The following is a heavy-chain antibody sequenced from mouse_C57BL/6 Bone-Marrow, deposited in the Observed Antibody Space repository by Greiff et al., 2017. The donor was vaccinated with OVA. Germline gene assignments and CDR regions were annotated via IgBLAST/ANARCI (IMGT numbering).Heavy chain of an antibody. Sequence: VQLQQSGAELVRPGASVKLSCKASGYTFTSYGISWVKQRTGQGLEWIGVIYPRSGNTYYNEKFKSKATLTVDKSSSTAYMELRSLTSEDSAVYYCARGDDCNMAWFAYWGQGTLVTVSA. CDR2: IYPRSGNT. CDR1: GYTFTSYG. CDR3: ARGDDCNMAWFAY. V-gene: IGHV1-81*01. J-gene: IGHJ3*01. D-gene: IGHD2-4*01.